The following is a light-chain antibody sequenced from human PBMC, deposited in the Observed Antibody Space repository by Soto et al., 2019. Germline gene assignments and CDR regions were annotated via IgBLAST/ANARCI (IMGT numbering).Light chain of an antibody. J-gene: IGKJ5*01. Sequence: DIQLTQSPSSLSASVGDRVNITCRASQNIRTYLNWYQQKPGKAPTLLIYAATTLQSGVPSTFSGSASGTDFSLTISSLQPGDVATYYCQQSYSTPITFGQGTRLEIK. V-gene: IGKV1-39*01. CDR1: QNIRTY. CDR3: QQSYSTPIT. CDR2: AAT.